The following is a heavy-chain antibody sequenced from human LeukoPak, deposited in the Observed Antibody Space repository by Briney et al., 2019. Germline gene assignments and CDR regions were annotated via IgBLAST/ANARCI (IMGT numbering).Heavy chain of an antibody. V-gene: IGHV4-34*12. CDR3: ARVTFGGVIVPPTYYYMDV. CDR2: IFYTGST. D-gene: IGHD3-16*02. Sequence: PSETLSLTCAVYGGSFSGYYWSWIRQPPGKGLEWIGSIFYTGSTNYNPSLKSRVTISVDTSKNQFSLKLSSVTAADTAVYYCARVTFGGVIVPPTYYYMDVWGKGTTVTVSS. J-gene: IGHJ6*03. CDR1: GGSFSGYY.